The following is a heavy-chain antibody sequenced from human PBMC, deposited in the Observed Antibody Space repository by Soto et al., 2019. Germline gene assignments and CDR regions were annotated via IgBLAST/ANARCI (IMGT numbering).Heavy chain of an antibody. D-gene: IGHD3-10*01. Sequence: QVQLQQWGAGLLKPSETLSLTCAVYGGSFSGYYWNWIRQPPGKGLEWIGEINHSGSTNYNPSLKSRATLXXDXPKNQFSVKLSSVTAADTAVYYCARVSGIYYYGMDVWGQGTTVTVSS. J-gene: IGHJ6*02. CDR3: ARVSGIYYYGMDV. CDR1: GGSFSGYY. V-gene: IGHV4-34*01. CDR2: INHSGST.